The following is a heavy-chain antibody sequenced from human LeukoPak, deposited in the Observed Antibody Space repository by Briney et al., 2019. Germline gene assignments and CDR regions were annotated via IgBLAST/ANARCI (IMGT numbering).Heavy chain of an antibody. V-gene: IGHV3-20*04. D-gene: IGHD1-26*01. CDR2: INWNGGST. J-gene: IGHJ4*02. CDR1: GFTLSSYW. Sequence: GGSLRLSCVASGFTLSSYWMSWVRQAPGKGLEWVSGINWNGGSTGYADSVKGRFTISRDNAKNSLYLQMNSLRAEDTALYYCARADYMAGSYSSLFDYWGQGTLVTVSS. CDR3: ARADYMAGSYSSLFDY.